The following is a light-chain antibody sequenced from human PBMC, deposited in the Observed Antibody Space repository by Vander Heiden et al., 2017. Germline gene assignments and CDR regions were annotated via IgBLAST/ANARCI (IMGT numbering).Light chain of an antibody. Sequence: EIVLPQSPGTLSLSPGERATLSCRASQSVSSNYLAWYQQKPGRAPRLLVYGASSRATGIQDRFSGSGSGTDFTLTISRLEPEDFAVYYCQQFGSSSWTFGQGTKVEI. V-gene: IGKV3-20*01. CDR2: GAS. CDR3: QQFGSSSWT. J-gene: IGKJ1*01. CDR1: QSVSSNY.